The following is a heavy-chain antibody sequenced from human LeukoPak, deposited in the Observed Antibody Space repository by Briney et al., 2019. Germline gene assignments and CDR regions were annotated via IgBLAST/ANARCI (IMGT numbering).Heavy chain of an antibody. J-gene: IGHJ4*02. D-gene: IGHD2-2*01. Sequence: ASVKVSCKASGYTFTSYGISWVRQAPGQGLEWMGWISAYNGNTNYVQKLQGRVTMTTDTSTSTAYMELRSLRSDDTAVYYCARGGSVVVPAANGYWGQGTLVTVSS. CDR2: ISAYNGNT. CDR1: GYTFTSYG. CDR3: ARGGSVVVPAANGY. V-gene: IGHV1-18*01.